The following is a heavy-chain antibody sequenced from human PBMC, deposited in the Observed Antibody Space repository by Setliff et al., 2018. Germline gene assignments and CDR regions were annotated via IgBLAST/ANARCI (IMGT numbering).Heavy chain of an antibody. Sequence: GGSLRLSCAASGFTFSTYRMHWVRQAPGKGLEWVAVIWDDGGNKYHADYVKGRFTISRDNSKNTLYLQMNSLRPEDTAVYYCVKGTNVVMVYTGFDHWGKGTLVTVSS. V-gene: IGHV3-30*02. CDR2: IWDDGGNK. D-gene: IGHD2-8*01. CDR3: VKGTNVVMVYTGFDH. CDR1: GFTFSTYR. J-gene: IGHJ4*01.